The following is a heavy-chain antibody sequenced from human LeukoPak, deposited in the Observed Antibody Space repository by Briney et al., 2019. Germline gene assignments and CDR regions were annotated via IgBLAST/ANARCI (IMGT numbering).Heavy chain of an antibody. Sequence: SVKVSCKASGGTFSSYAISWVRQAPGQGLEWMGGIIPIFGTANYAQKFQGRVTITADESTSTAYMELSSLRSEDTAVYYCARSSGYYLPNFDYWGQGTLVTVSS. CDR2: IIPIFGTA. J-gene: IGHJ4*02. CDR1: GGTFSSYA. CDR3: ARSSGYYLPNFDY. D-gene: IGHD3-22*01. V-gene: IGHV1-69*13.